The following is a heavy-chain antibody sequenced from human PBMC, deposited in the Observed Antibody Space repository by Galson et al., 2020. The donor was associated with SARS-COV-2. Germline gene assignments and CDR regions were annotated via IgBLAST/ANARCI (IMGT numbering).Heavy chain of an antibody. CDR1: GDSISSGRYY. Sequence: ASETLSLTCIVSGDSISSGRYYWGWIRQPPGKGLEWIGSIYYSGSTYYNPSLKSRVSISVDSSKNQFSLRLTSVTAADTALYYCARMPTGYYSDYWGQGTLVTVSS. J-gene: IGHJ4*02. CDR2: IYYSGST. V-gene: IGHV4-39*07. D-gene: IGHD3-9*01. CDR3: ARMPTGYYSDY.